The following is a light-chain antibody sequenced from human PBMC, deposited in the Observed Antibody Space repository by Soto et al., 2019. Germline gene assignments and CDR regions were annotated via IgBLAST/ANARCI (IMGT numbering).Light chain of an antibody. CDR3: QEFNDYPFT. J-gene: IGKJ3*01. V-gene: IGKV1D-13*01. CDR2: DAS. Sequence: AIQLTQSPSSLSASVGDRVTITCRASQVIGSALAWYHQKPGKPPKLLIYDASRLESGVPSRFSGSGSGTDFTLTISSLQTEDFTTFYCQEFNDYPFTFGPGTRLDIK. CDR1: QVIGSA.